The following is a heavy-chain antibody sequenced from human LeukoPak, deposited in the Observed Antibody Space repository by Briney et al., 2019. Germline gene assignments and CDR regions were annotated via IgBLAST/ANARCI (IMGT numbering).Heavy chain of an antibody. D-gene: IGHD3-3*01. V-gene: IGHV3-11*01. CDR2: ISSSGSTI. Sequence: GGSLRLSCAASGFTFSDYYMSWIRQAPGKGLEWVSYISSSGSTIYYADSVKGRFTISRDNAKNSLYLQMNSLRAEDTAVYYCARDTTPYDFWSGLPYYFDYWGQGTLVTVSS. CDR3: ARDTTPYDFWSGLPYYFDY. J-gene: IGHJ4*02. CDR1: GFTFSDYY.